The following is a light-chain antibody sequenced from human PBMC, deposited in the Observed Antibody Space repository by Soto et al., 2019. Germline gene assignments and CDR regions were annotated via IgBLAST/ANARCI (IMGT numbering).Light chain of an antibody. CDR1: QSVSNS. J-gene: IGKJ1*01. V-gene: IGKV3-11*01. CDR3: HQRTAWPRT. Sequence: EIVLTQSPATLSLSPGERATLSCGASQSVSNSLAWYQHKPGQAPRLLIYDASKRAAGIPARFSGSGSGTDFTLSIDNLEPEDLAVYYCHQRTAWPRTFGQGTKVEIK. CDR2: DAS.